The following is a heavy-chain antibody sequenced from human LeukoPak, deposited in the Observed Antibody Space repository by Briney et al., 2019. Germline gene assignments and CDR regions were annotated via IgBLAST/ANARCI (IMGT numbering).Heavy chain of an antibody. Sequence: GASVKVSCKVSGYTLTELSMHWVRQAPGKGLEWMGGSDPEDGETIYAQKFQGRVTMTEDTSTDTAYMELSSLRSEDTAVYYCATGGYGSGSLDYWGQGTLVTVSS. V-gene: IGHV1-24*01. J-gene: IGHJ4*02. CDR1: GYTLTELS. CDR2: SDPEDGET. CDR3: ATGGYGSGSLDY. D-gene: IGHD3-10*01.